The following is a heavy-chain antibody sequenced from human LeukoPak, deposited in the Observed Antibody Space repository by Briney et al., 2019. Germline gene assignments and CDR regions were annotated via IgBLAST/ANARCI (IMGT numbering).Heavy chain of an antibody. CDR3: ARARGGEQQLVYYYYYMDV. CDR2: MNPNSGNT. Sequence: ASVKVSCKASGYTFTSYDINWVRQATGQGLEWMGWMNPNSGNTGYAQKFQGRVTITRNTSISTAYMELSSLRSEDTAVYYCARARGGEQQLVYYYYYMDVRGKGTTVTVSS. V-gene: IGHV1-8*03. D-gene: IGHD6-13*01. J-gene: IGHJ6*03. CDR1: GYTFTSYD.